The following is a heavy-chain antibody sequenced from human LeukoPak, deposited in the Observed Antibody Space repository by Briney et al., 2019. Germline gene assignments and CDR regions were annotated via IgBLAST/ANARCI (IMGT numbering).Heavy chain of an antibody. V-gene: IGHV1-69*13. J-gene: IGHJ4*02. CDR3: ARGDSSSWSPGYYFDY. Sequence: ASEKVSCKASGGTFSSYAISWVRQAPGQGLEWMGGIIPIFGTANYAQKFQGRVTITADESTSTAYMELSSLRSEDTAVYYCARGDSSSWSPGYYFDYWGQGTLVTVSS. D-gene: IGHD6-13*01. CDR2: IIPIFGTA. CDR1: GGTFSSYA.